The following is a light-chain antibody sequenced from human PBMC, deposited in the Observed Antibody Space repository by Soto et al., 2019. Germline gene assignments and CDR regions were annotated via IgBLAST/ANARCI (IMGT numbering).Light chain of an antibody. Sequence: QSVLTQPASVSGSPGQSITISCTGTTSDVGDFNSGSWYQQHPGNAPKLIIYEVSNRPSGVSNRFSGSKSGTSASLTISGLQAEDDADYYCSSYTRSSLYVFGTGTKLTVL. CDR2: EVS. V-gene: IGLV2-14*01. CDR1: TSDVGDFNS. J-gene: IGLJ1*01. CDR3: SSYTRSSLYV.